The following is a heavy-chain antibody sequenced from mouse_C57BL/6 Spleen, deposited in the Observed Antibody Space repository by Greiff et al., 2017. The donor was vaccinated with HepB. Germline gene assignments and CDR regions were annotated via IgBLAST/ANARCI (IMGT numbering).Heavy chain of an antibody. CDR3: ASYNYAMDY. J-gene: IGHJ4*01. Sequence: PGQGLEWIGMIYPNSGSTNYNEKFKSKATLTVDKSSSTAYMQLSSLTAEDSAVYYCASYNYAMDYWGQGTSVTVSS. D-gene: IGHD2-12*01. CDR2: IYPNSGST. V-gene: IGHV1-64*01.